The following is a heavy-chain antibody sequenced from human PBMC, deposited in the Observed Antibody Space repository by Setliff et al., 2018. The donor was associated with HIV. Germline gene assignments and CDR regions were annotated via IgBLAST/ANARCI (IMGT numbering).Heavy chain of an antibody. CDR1: GFPVSDNY. CDR3: ARGRRCFGDYYY. CDR2: IYRDGAT. V-gene: IGHV3-53*01. D-gene: IGHD3-22*01. J-gene: IGHJ4*02. Sequence: GGSLRLSCAVSGFPVSDNYMSWVRQAPGKGLEWVSVIYRDGATYYADFVKGRFTISRDIAKNTIYLQMNRLTSEDTAFYYCARGRRCFGDYYYWGQGTLVTVSS.